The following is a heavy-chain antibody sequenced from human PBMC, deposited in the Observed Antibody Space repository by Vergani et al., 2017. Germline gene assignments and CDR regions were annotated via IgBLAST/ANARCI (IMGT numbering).Heavy chain of an antibody. Sequence: QVQLVQSGAEVKKPGSSVKVSCKASGGTFSSYTISWVRQAPGQGLEWMGRIIPILGIANYAQKFQGRVTITADKSTSTAYMELSSLRSEDTAVYYCASTTKPTPSRIQLWCDYWGQGTLVTVSS. CDR3: ASTTKPTPSRIQLWCDY. V-gene: IGHV1-69*02. CDR2: IIPILGIA. CDR1: GGTFSSYT. D-gene: IGHD5-18*01. J-gene: IGHJ4*02.